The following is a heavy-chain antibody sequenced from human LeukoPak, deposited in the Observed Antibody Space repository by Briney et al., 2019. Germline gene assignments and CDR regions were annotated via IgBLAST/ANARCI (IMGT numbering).Heavy chain of an antibody. D-gene: IGHD6-13*01. V-gene: IGHV1-2*02. CDR1: GYTFTANY. CDR3: GRAPGIATIEY. CDR2: INPNSGGT. J-gene: IGHJ4*02. Sequence: GASVKVSCKASGYTFTANYIHWVRQASGQGLEWMGWINPNSGGTNYAQRFQGKVTLTRDTSISTVYMEVSRLRYDDTAVYYCGRAPGIATIEYWGQGALVTVSS.